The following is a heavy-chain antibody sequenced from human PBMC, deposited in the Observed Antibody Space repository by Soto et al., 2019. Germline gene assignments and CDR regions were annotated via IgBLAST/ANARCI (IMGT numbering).Heavy chain of an antibody. CDR2: ISYDGSNK. Sequence: GGSLRLSCAASGFTFSSYGMHWVRQAPGKGLEWVAVISYDGSNKYYADSVKGRFTISRDNSKNTLYLQMNSLRAEDTAVYYCAKAESGWGYYYYGMDVWGQGTTVTVSS. D-gene: IGHD6-19*01. CDR3: AKAESGWGYYYYGMDV. CDR1: GFTFSSYG. J-gene: IGHJ6*02. V-gene: IGHV3-30*18.